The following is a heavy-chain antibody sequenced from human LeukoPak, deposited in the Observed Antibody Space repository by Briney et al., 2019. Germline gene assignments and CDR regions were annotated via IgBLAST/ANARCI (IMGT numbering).Heavy chain of an antibody. V-gene: IGHV3-11*03. CDR2: ISSSSSYT. CDR3: ATQRPPVGATTGFDY. J-gene: IGHJ4*02. D-gene: IGHD1-26*01. Sequence: GGSLRLSCAASGFTFSDYYMSWIRQAPGKGLEWVSYISSSSSYTNYADSVKGRFTISRDNAKNSLYLQMNSLRAEDTAVYYCATQRPPVGATTGFDYWGQGTLVTVSS. CDR1: GFTFSDYY.